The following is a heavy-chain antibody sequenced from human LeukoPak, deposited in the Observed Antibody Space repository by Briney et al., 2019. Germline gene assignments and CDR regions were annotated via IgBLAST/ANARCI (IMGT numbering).Heavy chain of an antibody. CDR1: GGSISSSSHY. Sequence: SESLSLTSTVPGGSISSSSHYWGWIRQPPGKWLEWIGSIYYSGSTYSNPSLKSRVIISVDTSKNQFSLKLSSVTAADTAVYYCARASGSYYESWFDPWGQGTLVTVSS. CDR3: ARASGSYYESWFDP. J-gene: IGHJ5*02. D-gene: IGHD1-26*01. CDR2: IYYSGST. V-gene: IGHV4-39*07.